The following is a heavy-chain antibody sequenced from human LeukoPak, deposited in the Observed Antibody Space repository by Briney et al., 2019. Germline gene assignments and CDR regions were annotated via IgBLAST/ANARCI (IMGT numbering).Heavy chain of an antibody. J-gene: IGHJ3*02. D-gene: IGHD3-22*01. CDR2: INTDGSST. Sequence: SGGSLRLSCAASGFTFSRYWMHWVRQAPGKGPVWVSRINTDGSSTSYADSVKGRFTTSRDNAKNTLYLQMNSLRAEDTAVYYCATYYYDSRGYYYDAFDIWGQGTMVTVSS. CDR3: ATYYYDSRGYYYDAFDI. CDR1: GFTFSRYW. V-gene: IGHV3-74*01.